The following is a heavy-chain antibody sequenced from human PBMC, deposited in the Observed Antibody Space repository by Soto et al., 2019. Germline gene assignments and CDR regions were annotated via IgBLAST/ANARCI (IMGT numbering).Heavy chain of an antibody. CDR3: AREPYYDFWSPSVNELFGMDV. Sequence: QVQLVQSGAEVKKPGSSVKVSCKASGGTFSSYAISWVRQAPGQGLEWMGGIIPIFGTANYAQKFQGRVTITADKSTSTAYMELSRLRSEDTAVYYCAREPYYDFWSPSVNELFGMDVWGQGTTVTVSS. CDR1: GGTFSSYA. CDR2: IIPIFGTA. J-gene: IGHJ6*02. D-gene: IGHD3-3*01. V-gene: IGHV1-69*06.